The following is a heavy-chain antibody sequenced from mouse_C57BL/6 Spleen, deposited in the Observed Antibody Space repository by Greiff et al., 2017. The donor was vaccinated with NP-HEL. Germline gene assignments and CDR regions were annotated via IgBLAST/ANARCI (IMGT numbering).Heavy chain of an antibody. CDR3: ARKGYSSGYGMDY. CDR2: INPNNGGT. J-gene: IGHJ4*01. Sequence: VQLQQSGPELVKPGASVKMSCKASGYTFTDYNMHWVKQSHGKSLEWIGYINPNNGGTSYNQKFKGKATLTVNKSSSTAYMELRSLTSEDSAVYYCARKGYSSGYGMDYWGQGTSVTVSS. CDR1: GYTFTDYN. V-gene: IGHV1-22*01. D-gene: IGHD3-2*02.